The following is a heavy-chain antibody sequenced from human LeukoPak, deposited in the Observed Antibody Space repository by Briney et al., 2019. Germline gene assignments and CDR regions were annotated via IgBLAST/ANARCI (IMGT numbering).Heavy chain of an antibody. V-gene: IGHV4-31*03. J-gene: IGHJ4*02. Sequence: SETLSLTCTVSGGSISSGGYYWSWIRQHPGKGLEWIGYIYYSGSTYYNPSLKSRVTISVDTSKNQFSLKLSSVTAADTAVYYWARDPGYVGERGIFDYWGQGTLVTVSS. D-gene: IGHD6-13*01. CDR2: IYYSGST. CDR1: GGSISSGGYY. CDR3: ARDPGYVGERGIFDY.